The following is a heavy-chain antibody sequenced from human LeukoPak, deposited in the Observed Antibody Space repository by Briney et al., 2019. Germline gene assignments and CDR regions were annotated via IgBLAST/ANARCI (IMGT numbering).Heavy chain of an antibody. CDR2: ISGSGGST. J-gene: IGHJ4*02. Sequence: PGGSLRLSCSASEFTFNSYAMSWVRQAPGKGLECVSAISGSGGSTYYADSVKGRFTISRDNSKNTLYLQMNSLKVEDTAVYYCATQGGNFDYWGQGTLVTVSS. CDR3: ATQGGNFDY. D-gene: IGHD3-16*01. CDR1: EFTFNSYA. V-gene: IGHV3-23*01.